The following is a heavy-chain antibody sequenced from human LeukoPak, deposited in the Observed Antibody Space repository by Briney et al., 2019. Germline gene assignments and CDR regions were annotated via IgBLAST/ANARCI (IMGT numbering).Heavy chain of an antibody. CDR2: FDPEDGET. J-gene: IGHJ5*02. CDR1: GYTFTDYY. D-gene: IGHD3-3*01. Sequence: ASVKVSCKVSGYTFTDYYMHWVQQAPGKGLEWMGGFDPEDGETIYAQKFQGRVTMTEDTSTDTAYMELSSLRSEDTAVYYCATASGGRGQLRFLSNWFDPWGQGTLVTVSS. CDR3: ATASGGRGQLRFLSNWFDP. V-gene: IGHV1-24*01.